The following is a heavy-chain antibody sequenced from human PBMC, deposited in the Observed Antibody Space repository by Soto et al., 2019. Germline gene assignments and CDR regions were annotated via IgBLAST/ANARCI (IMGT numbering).Heavy chain of an antibody. V-gene: IGHV4-38-2*01. J-gene: IGHJ5*01. CDR1: GSSISSGYY. CDR2: IYHSGST. CDR3: ASYLNWFSF. Sequence: SKHLSITSAVYGSSISSGYYWGWIRQPPGKGLEWIGSIYHSGSTYYNPSLKSRVTISVDTSKNQFSLKLSSVTAADTAVYYCASYLNWFSFSGQGTRVTVSS.